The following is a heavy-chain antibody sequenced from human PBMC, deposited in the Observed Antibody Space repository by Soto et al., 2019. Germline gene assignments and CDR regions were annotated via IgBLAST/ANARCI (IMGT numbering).Heavy chain of an antibody. CDR1: GYSFTNYW. CDR2: IYPGDSDT. J-gene: IGHJ6*02. CDR3: ARFPSLTMIRGIPGPGPYGMDV. D-gene: IGHD3-10*01. Sequence: PGESLKISCKASGYSFTNYWIGWVRQVPGKGLEWMGIIYPGDSDTRYSPSFQGQVTISADKSISTAYLQWSRLKASDTAMFYCARFPSLTMIRGIPGPGPYGMDVWGQGTTVTVSS. V-gene: IGHV5-51*01.